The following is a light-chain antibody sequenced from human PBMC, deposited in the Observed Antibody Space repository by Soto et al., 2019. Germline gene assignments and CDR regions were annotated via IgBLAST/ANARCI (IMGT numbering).Light chain of an antibody. CDR3: QTYDSAPALT. Sequence: DIQMTQSPSSLSASVGDRVTITCRASQGISNYLAWYQQKPGKVPILLIYAASTLQSGVPSRFSDSGSGTDFTRTISSLQPEDVATYYCQTYDSAPALTFGGGTKVEIK. CDR1: QGISNY. V-gene: IGKV1-27*01. J-gene: IGKJ4*01. CDR2: AAS.